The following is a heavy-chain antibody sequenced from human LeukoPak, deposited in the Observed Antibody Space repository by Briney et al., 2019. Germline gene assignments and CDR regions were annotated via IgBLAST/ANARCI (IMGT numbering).Heavy chain of an antibody. CDR2: MSPNGDST. V-gene: IGHV1-46*01. D-gene: IGHD4/OR15-4a*01. CDR1: GYPFTKFY. CDR3: ARGLWLSLDY. Sequence: ASVKVSCKASGYPFTKFYMHWVRQAPGHGLEWMGLMSPNGDSTLYSQKFQGRVTMTRDTSTSTDYMELSSLRSEDTAVYYCARGLWLSLDYWGQGTLVTVSS. J-gene: IGHJ4*02.